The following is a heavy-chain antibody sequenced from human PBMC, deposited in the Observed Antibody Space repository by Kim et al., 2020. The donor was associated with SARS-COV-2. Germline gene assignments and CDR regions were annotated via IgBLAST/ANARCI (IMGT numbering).Heavy chain of an antibody. CDR2: ISSNGGST. J-gene: IGHJ3*02. D-gene: IGHD2-2*01. V-gene: IGHV3-64*01. Sequence: GGSLRLSCAASGFTFSTYAMHWVRQAPGKGLEYVSAISSNGGSTYYANSVKGRFTISRDNSKNTLYLQMGSLRAEDMAVYYCATTGYCSSTSCFYAFDI. CDR3: ATTGYCSSTSCFYAFDI. CDR1: GFTFSTYA.